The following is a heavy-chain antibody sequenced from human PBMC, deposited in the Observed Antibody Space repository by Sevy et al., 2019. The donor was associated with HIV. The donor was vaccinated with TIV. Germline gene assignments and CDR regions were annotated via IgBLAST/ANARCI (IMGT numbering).Heavy chain of an antibody. J-gene: IGHJ4*02. D-gene: IGHD1-26*01. Sequence: GESLKISCAASGFTFSSYGMHWVRQAPGKGLEWVAVISYDGSNKYYADSVKGRFTISRDNSKNTLYLQMNSLRAEDTAVYYCAGVGSGSYSIDYWGQGTLVTVSS. V-gene: IGHV3-30*03. CDR3: AGVGSGSYSIDY. CDR1: GFTFSSYG. CDR2: ISYDGSNK.